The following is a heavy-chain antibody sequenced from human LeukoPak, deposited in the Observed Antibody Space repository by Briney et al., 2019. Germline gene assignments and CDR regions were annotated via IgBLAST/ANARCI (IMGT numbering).Heavy chain of an antibody. CDR2: IYHSGTT. CDR1: GYSINSGYY. Sequence: SETLSLTCAVSGYSINSGYYWGWIRQPPGKGLEWIGSIYHSGTTYYNPSLKSRVTISVDTSKNQFSLKLGSVTAADTAVYYCARLKSFSGYFGVFDIWGQGTMVTVSS. J-gene: IGHJ3*02. CDR3: ARLKSFSGYFGVFDI. V-gene: IGHV4-38-2*01. D-gene: IGHD4-17*01.